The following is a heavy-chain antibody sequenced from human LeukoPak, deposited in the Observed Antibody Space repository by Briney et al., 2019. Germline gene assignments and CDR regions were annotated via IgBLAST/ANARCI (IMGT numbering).Heavy chain of an antibody. CDR2: ISAYNGNT. V-gene: IGHV1-18*01. J-gene: IGHJ5*02. CDR1: GGTFSSYA. Sequence: GASVKVSCKASGGTFSSYAISWVRQAPGQGLEWMGWISAYNGNTNYAQKLQGRVTMTTDTSTSTAYMELRSLRSDDTAVYYCARDQYPAYYYGSGSYWENNWLDPWGQGTLVTVSS. CDR3: ARDQYPAYYYGSGSYWENNWLDP. D-gene: IGHD3-10*01.